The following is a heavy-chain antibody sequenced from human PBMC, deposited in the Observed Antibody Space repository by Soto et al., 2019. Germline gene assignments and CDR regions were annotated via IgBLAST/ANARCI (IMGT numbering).Heavy chain of an antibody. D-gene: IGHD3-22*01. V-gene: IGHV3-30*09. CDR2: ISYDGSDK. J-gene: IGHJ6*02. Sequence: ESGGGEVQPGRSLRLSCAASGFKYTDFALHWVRQAPGKGLEWVAIISYDGSDKYYADSVKGRFVISRDNPKNTLYLEMNSLRPEETSVYFCARRAWDSYYAIDVWGQGTMVTVFS. CDR3: ARRAWDSYYAIDV. CDR1: GFKYTDFA.